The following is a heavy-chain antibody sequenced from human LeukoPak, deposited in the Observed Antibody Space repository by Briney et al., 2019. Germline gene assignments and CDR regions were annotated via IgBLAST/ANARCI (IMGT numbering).Heavy chain of an antibody. V-gene: IGHV4-61*01. CDR1: GGSVSSGSYY. CDR2: IYYSGST. J-gene: IGHJ6*02. Sequence: SETLSLTCTVSGGSVSSGSYYWSWIRQPPGKRLEWIGYIYYSGSTNYNPSLKSRVTISVDTSKNQFSLKLSSVTAADTAVYYCARDSSDYYDSSGYNYYYGMDVWGQGTTVTVSS. CDR3: ARDSSDYYDSSGYNYYYGMDV. D-gene: IGHD3-22*01.